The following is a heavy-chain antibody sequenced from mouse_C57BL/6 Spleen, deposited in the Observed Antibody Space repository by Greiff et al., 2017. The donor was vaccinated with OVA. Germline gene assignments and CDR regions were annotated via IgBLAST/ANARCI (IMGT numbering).Heavy chain of an antibody. CDR2: IYPGDGDT. V-gene: IGHV1-80*01. Sequence: VKLQESGAELVKPGASVKISCKASGYAFSSYWMNWVKQRPGKGLEWIGQIYPGDGDTNYNGKFKGKATLTADQASSTAYMQLSSLTSEDSAVYVCARWGTTVVGSPLYDYWGQGTTLTVSS. J-gene: IGHJ2*01. CDR3: ARWGTTVVGSPLYDY. CDR1: GYAFSSYW. D-gene: IGHD1-1*01.